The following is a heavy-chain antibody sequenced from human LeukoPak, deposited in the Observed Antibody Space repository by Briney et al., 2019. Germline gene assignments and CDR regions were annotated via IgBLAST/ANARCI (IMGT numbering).Heavy chain of an antibody. Sequence: GGSLTLSCAASGLIFRSFAMSWVRQAPARGLEWLSSMKGTGETFYADSVRGRFTLSRDDSRNTVYLQLNNLRVEDTAVYYCARASWVSSADAVRWGQGTVVTVSS. CDR2: MKGTGET. CDR1: GLIFRSFA. V-gene: IGHV3-23*01. J-gene: IGHJ4*02. D-gene: IGHD3-16*01. CDR3: ARASWVSSADAVR.